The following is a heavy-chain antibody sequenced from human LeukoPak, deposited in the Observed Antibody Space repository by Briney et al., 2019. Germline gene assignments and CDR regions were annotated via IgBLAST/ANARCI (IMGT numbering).Heavy chain of an antibody. CDR2: IYYSGST. CDR1: GGSISSGGYY. D-gene: IGHD4-23*01. CDR3: ARDGSQPGGPDAYGI. V-gene: IGHV4-31*03. Sequence: PSQTLSLTCTVSGGSISSGGYYWSWIRQHPGKGLEWIGYIYYSGSTYYNPSLKSRVTISVDTSKNQFSLKLSSVTAADTAVYFCARDGSQPGGPDAYGIWGQGTMVTVSS. J-gene: IGHJ3*02.